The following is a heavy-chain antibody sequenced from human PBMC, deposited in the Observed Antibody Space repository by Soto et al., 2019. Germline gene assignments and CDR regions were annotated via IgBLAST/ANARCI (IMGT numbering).Heavy chain of an antibody. V-gene: IGHV3-9*01. D-gene: IGHD2-15*01. Sequence: EVQLVESGGGLVQPGRSLRVSCAASGFTFDEYAMHWVRRVPGKGLEWVSSISWNGNIIGYAGSVKGRFTISRDNAKNSLYLQMNSLRPEDTVLYFCAKGGPDAFCGGGRCYFDSWGQGTLVTVSS. CDR2: ISWNGNII. J-gene: IGHJ4*02. CDR3: AKGGPDAFCGGGRCYFDS. CDR1: GFTFDEYA.